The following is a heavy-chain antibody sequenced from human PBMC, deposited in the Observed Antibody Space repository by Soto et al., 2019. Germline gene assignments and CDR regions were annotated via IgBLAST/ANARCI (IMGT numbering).Heavy chain of an antibody. V-gene: IGHV1-3*01. CDR3: GRSVVGATGEILYNAMDV. J-gene: IGHJ6*02. Sequence: QVQLVQSGAEVKKPGASVKVSCKASGYTFTTYALHWVRQAPGQRPEWMGWINPASGHTKYSKKSKDRVTITRDTSASTGYMELSSLRSEDTAVYYCGRSVVGATGEILYNAMDVWGQGTTVTVSS. D-gene: IGHD1-26*01. CDR2: INPASGHT. CDR1: GYTFTTYA.